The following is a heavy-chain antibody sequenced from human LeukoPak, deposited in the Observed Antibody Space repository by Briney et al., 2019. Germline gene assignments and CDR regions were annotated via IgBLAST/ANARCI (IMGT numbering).Heavy chain of an antibody. CDR1: GFTFSSYE. CDR3: AKDRGAAAGIHYGMDV. V-gene: IGHV3-30*18. J-gene: IGHJ6*04. D-gene: IGHD6-13*01. Sequence: GGSLRLSCAASGFTFSSYEMNWVRQAPGKGLEWVAVMSYDGRDRYYADSVKGRFTISRDIPKNTLYLQMNSLRAEDTAVYYCAKDRGAAAGIHYGMDVWGEGTTVTVSS. CDR2: MSYDGRDR.